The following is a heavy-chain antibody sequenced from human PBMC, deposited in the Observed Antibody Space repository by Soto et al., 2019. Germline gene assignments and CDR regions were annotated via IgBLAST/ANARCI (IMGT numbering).Heavy chain of an antibody. D-gene: IGHD6-13*01. CDR3: ARGLIPPPAGEIAAAGVPWFDP. V-gene: IGHV4-34*01. Sequence: QVQLQQWGAGLLKPSETLSLTCAVYGGSFSGYYWSWIRQPPGKGLEWIGEINHSGSTNYNPSLKSRFTISVDTSKNQFSLKLSSVTAADTAVYYCARGLIPPPAGEIAAAGVPWFDPWGQGTLVTVSS. J-gene: IGHJ5*02. CDR1: GGSFSGYY. CDR2: INHSGST.